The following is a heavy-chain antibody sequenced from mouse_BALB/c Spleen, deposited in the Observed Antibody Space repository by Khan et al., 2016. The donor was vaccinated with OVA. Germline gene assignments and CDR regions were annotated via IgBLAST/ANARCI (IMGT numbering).Heavy chain of an antibody. V-gene: IGHV1S81*02. D-gene: IGHD2-1*01. Sequence: QVQLQQPGAELVKPGGSVKISCKASGYTFTSYYMYWVKQRPGQGLEWIGGINPNNGDYSFNEKFKNRATLTVDRSSSSAYMQLGTRTSEDSAVYYVARSGYGTPFAYWGQGTLVTVSA. CDR3: ARSGYGTPFAY. CDR1: GYTFTSYY. J-gene: IGHJ3*01. CDR2: INPNNGDY.